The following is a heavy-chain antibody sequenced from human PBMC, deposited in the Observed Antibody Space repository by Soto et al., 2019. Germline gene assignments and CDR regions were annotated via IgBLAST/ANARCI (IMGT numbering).Heavy chain of an antibody. CDR1: GGSISSSSYY. Sequence: SETLSLTCIVSGGSISSSSYYWGWIRQPPGKGLEWIGSIYYSGSTYYNPSLKSRVTISVDTSKNQLSLKLSSVTAADTAVYYCASIAARTDYYYYGMDVWGQGNTVTVSS. J-gene: IGHJ6*02. D-gene: IGHD6-6*01. V-gene: IGHV4-39*01. CDR3: ASIAARTDYYYYGMDV. CDR2: IYYSGST.